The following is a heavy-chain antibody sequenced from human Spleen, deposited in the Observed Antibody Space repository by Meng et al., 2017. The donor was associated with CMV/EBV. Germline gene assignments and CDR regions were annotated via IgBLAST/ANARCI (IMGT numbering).Heavy chain of an antibody. J-gene: IGHJ4*02. Sequence: SGGSISSGGYYWSWIRQHPGKGLEWIGYIYYSGSTYYNPSLKSRVTISVDTSKNQFSLKLSPVTAADTAVYYCARGGTELPAATYDYWGQGTLVTVSS. CDR2: IYYSGST. CDR3: ARGGTELPAATYDY. CDR1: GGSISSGGYY. V-gene: IGHV4-31*02. D-gene: IGHD2-2*01.